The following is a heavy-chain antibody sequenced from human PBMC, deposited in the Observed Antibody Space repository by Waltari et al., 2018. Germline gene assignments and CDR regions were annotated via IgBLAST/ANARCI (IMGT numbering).Heavy chain of an antibody. D-gene: IGHD3-22*01. CDR2: RGYDGGNK. Sequence: QVQLVESGGGVVQPXRSLRLSCAAXGFTFXSYGIXWVRQAPGKGLEWGAVRGYDGGNKYYADXVKGRFTISRDNXKNXLYLXXNXLRAEDTAXXYCAXAGGYYDTSGXIWYFDLXGRGTLVTVXS. CDR1: GFTFXSYG. CDR3: AXAGGYYDTSGXIWYFDL. J-gene: IGHJ2*01. V-gene: IGHV3-33*01.